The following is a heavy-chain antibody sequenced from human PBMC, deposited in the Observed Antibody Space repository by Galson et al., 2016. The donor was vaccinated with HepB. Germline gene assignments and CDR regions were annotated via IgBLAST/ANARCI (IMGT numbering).Heavy chain of an antibody. Sequence: SVKVSCKASGYTFTSYNINWVRQAPGQGLEWIGWIHPYNANTKFAPKFEGRVTMTTDTSTNTAYLELRGLNSDDTAVYFCARDPKWLLSGTYNYWGQGTLVTVSS. CDR2: IHPYNANT. D-gene: IGHD5-12*01. CDR1: GYTFTSYN. CDR3: ARDPKWLLSGTYNY. J-gene: IGHJ4*02. V-gene: IGHV1-18*04.